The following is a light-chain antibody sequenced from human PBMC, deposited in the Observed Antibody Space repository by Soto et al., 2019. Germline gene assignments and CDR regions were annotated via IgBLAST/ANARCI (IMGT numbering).Light chain of an antibody. V-gene: IGLV2-14*01. Sequence: QSALTQPASVSGSPGQSIAISCTGTSSDVGGYNYVSWYQQHPGKAPKLMIYVVSNRPSGVSDRFSGSKSGNTASLTISGLQAEDEADYYCTSYTSSSILVFGGGTKLTVL. J-gene: IGLJ2*01. CDR1: SSDVGGYNY. CDR2: VVS. CDR3: TSYTSSSILV.